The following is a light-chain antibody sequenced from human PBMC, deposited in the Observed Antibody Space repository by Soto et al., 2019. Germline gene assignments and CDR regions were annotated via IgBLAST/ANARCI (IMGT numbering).Light chain of an antibody. J-gene: IGKJ5*01. CDR1: QSVSSY. CDR2: DAS. V-gene: IGKV3-11*01. CDR3: QQRSNWPTIT. Sequence: EIVLTQSPATLSLSPGERATLSCSASQSVSSYLAWYQLKPGQAPRLLIYDASNRATGIPARFSGSGSGTDFTLTISSLEPEDFAVYYCQQRSNWPTITFGQGTRLEIK.